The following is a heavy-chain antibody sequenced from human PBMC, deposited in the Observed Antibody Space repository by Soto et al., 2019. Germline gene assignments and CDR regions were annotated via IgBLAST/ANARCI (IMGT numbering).Heavy chain of an antibody. Sequence: SXTLSLTSTVSGGAISSGGYYCTWNLQHPGKGLEWIGYNYYSGITYYNPSLKSRVTISLDTSKNQFSLKLSSVTAADTAVYYCARGSSMAGLYYGMDVWGQGTTVTVSS. V-gene: IGHV4-31*03. CDR3: ARGSSMAGLYYGMDV. D-gene: IGHD6-6*01. CDR2: NYYSGIT. CDR1: GGAISSGGYY. J-gene: IGHJ6*02.